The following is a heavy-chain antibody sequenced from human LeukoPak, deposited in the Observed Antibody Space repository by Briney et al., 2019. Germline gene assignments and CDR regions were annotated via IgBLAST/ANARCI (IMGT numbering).Heavy chain of an antibody. D-gene: IGHD3-10*01. CDR3: ARAELLWFGELTPIDY. J-gene: IGHJ4*02. Sequence: TLSLTCTVSGGSVSSGSYYWTWIRQPAGKGLEWIGRMYTSGSTNYNPSLNSRVTISVDTSKNQFSLKLSSVTAADTAVYYCARAELLWFGELTPIDYWGQGTLVTVSS. CDR2: MYTSGST. V-gene: IGHV4-61*02. CDR1: GGSVSSGSYY.